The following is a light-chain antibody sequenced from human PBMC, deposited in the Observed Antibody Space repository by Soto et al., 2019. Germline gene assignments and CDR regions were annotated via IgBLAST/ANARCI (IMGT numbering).Light chain of an antibody. CDR3: MQSTYLPLT. Sequence: VLSQTPLSLSATPGQPASISCRTNQSLLHTDGKDHLYWFLQKPGQPPQLLIYEVSNRFSGVTERFSGSGSGTDFTLKISRLEAEDVGVYYCMQSTYLPLTFGGGTKVEIK. CDR2: EVS. V-gene: IGKV2D-29*01. J-gene: IGKJ4*01. CDR1: QSLLHTDGKDH.